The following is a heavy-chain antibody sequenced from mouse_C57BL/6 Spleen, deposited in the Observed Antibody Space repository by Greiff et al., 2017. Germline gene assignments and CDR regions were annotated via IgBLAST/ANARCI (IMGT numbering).Heavy chain of an antibody. Sequence: QVQLQQPGAELVMPGASVKLSCKASGYTFTSYWMHWVKQRPGPGLEWIGEIDPSDSYTNYNQKFKGKSTLTVDKSSSTAYMQLSSLTSEDSAVYYCARGDSSGFPAWFAYWGQGTLVTVSA. D-gene: IGHD3-2*02. V-gene: IGHV1-69*01. CDR2: IDPSDSYT. J-gene: IGHJ3*01. CDR1: GYTFTSYW. CDR3: ARGDSSGFPAWFAY.